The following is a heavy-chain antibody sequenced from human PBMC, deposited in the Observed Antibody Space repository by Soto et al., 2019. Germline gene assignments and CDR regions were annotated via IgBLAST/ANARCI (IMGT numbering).Heavy chain of an antibody. J-gene: IGHJ4*02. CDR1: GFNFKKFA. CDR2: ISCCGGST. Sequence: EVQLLESGGGVVQPGGSLRLSCVASGFNFKKFAMSWVRQAPGEGLECVSGISCCGGSTSYADSVKGRCSIARDDSTNTLSLQMNNLRVEDTAQYYCAKADGEQWLLPHLDKWGQGTLVTVS. V-gene: IGHV3-23*01. D-gene: IGHD6-19*01. CDR3: AKADGEQWLLPHLDK.